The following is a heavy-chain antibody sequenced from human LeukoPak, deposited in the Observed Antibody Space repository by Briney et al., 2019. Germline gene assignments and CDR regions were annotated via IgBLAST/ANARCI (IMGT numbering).Heavy chain of an antibody. CDR1: GYTFTSYG. CDR3: AREGYDFWSGPAAHAFDI. J-gene: IGHJ3*02. D-gene: IGHD3-3*01. CDR2: ISAYNGNT. V-gene: IGHV1-18*01. Sequence: ASVSVSCTASGYTFTSYGISGVRQAPGEGLEWMGWISAYNGNTNYAQKLQGRVTMTTDTSTSTAYMELRSLRSDDTAVYYCAREGYDFWSGPAAHAFDIWGQGTMVTVSS.